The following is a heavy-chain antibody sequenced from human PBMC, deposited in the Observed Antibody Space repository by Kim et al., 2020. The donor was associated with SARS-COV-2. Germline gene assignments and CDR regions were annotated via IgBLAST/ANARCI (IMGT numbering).Heavy chain of an antibody. CDR2: MSFDGGTI. J-gene: IGHJ4*02. D-gene: IGHD5-18*01. CDR1: GFSVSNYG. CDR3: ARGRGYTYGFYE. V-gene: IGHV3-30-3*01. Sequence: GGSLRLSCAASGFSVSNYGMHWVRQAPGKGLEWVTVMSFDGGTIFYADSVKGRFTISRDNSKNTLYLQMNRLKTDDTAVYYCARGRGYTYGFYEWGKGT.